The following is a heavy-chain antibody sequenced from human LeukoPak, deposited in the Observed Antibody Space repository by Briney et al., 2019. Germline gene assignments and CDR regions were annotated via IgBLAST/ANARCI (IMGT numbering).Heavy chain of an antibody. Sequence: PGRSLRLSCAASGFTFDDYAMHWVRQAPGKGLEWVSGIRWNSGSIGYADSVKGRFTISRDNAKNSLYLQMNSLRAEDTALYYCAKDVSLYGDYVFDYWGQGTLVTVSS. V-gene: IGHV3-9*01. J-gene: IGHJ4*02. CDR2: IRWNSGSI. CDR3: AKDVSLYGDYVFDY. D-gene: IGHD4-17*01. CDR1: GFTFDDYA.